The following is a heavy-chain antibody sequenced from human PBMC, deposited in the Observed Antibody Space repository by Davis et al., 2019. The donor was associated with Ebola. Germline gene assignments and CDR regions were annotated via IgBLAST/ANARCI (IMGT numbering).Heavy chain of an antibody. CDR3: AKGDENGLGSLYYYYGMDV. CDR1: GFTFSSYG. J-gene: IGHJ6*02. CDR2: IWYDGSNK. D-gene: IGHD3-10*01. Sequence: GESLKISCAASGFTFSSYGMHWVRQAPGKGLEWVAVIWYDGSNKYYADSVKGRFTISRDNSKNTLYLQMNSLRDEDTAVYYCAKGDENGLGSLYYYYGMDVWGQGTTVTVSS. V-gene: IGHV3-33*06.